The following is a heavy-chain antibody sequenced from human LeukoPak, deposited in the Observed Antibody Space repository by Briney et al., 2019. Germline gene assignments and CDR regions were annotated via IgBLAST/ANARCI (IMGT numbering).Heavy chain of an antibody. D-gene: IGHD4-11*01. CDR3: AREDDDSNGIDV. CDR2: ISYDGKHK. CDR1: GFTFSNYA. Sequence: GGSLRLSCAASGFTFSNYAMEWVSQAPGKGLEWVALISYDGKHKYYADSMKGRFTISGDNSKNTLYLQMNSLRAEDTAVYYCAREDDDSNGIDVWGHGTTVTVSS. V-gene: IGHV3-30*04. J-gene: IGHJ6*02.